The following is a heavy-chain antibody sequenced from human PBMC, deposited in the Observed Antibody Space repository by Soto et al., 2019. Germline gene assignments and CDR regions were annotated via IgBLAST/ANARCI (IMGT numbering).Heavy chain of an antibody. D-gene: IGHD3-10*01. CDR1: GLTVSSYH. V-gene: IGHV3-66*01. J-gene: IGHJ4*02. Sequence: EVQLVESGGGLVQPGGSLRLSCAASGLTVSSYHMSWVRQAPGKGLEWVSVIYTAGSADFAASVKARFTVSRDNSNHTLYLQMSSLTAEDTAVYYCARVHGGHYHYFDYWGQGTLVTVSS. CDR3: ARVHGGHYHYFDY. CDR2: IYTAGSA.